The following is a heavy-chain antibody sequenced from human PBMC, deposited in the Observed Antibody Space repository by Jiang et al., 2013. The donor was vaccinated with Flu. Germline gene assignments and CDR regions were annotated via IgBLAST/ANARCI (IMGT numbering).Heavy chain of an antibody. V-gene: IGHV4-59*12. D-gene: IGHD5-18*01. CDR3: AAQYSYGRVDY. Sequence: GLVKPSETLSLTCTVSGGSISSYYWSWIRQPPGKGLEWIGYIYYSGSTNYNPSLKSRVTISVDTSKNQFSLKLSSVTAADTAVYYCAAQYSYGRVDYWGQGTLVTVSS. CDR2: IYYSGST. CDR1: GGSISSYY. J-gene: IGHJ4*02.